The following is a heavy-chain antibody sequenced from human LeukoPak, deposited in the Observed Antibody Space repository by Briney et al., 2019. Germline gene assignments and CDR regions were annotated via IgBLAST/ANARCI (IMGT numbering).Heavy chain of an antibody. Sequence: GGSLRLSCAASGFTFDDYGMSWVRQPPGKGLEWVSGVNRNGGSTGYADSVKGRFTISRDNAKNSLYLQMNSLRAEDTALYYCARGRGGSYNRGLDYWGQGTLVTFSS. CDR3: ARGRGGSYNRGLDY. D-gene: IGHD1-26*01. CDR2: VNRNGGST. J-gene: IGHJ4*02. CDR1: GFTFDDYG. V-gene: IGHV3-20*04.